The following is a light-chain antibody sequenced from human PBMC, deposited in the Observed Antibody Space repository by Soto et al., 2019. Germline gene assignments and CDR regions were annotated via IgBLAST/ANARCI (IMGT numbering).Light chain of an antibody. Sequence: QSALPQPASVSGSPGQSITIAGAGTSSDFGIYNYVSWYQQHPGKAPKLMIYDVSNRPSGISNRFSGSQSGNTASLTISGLQAEDEAEYYCSSYTPSSTVLFGGGTQLTVL. CDR1: SSDFGIYNY. V-gene: IGLV2-14*01. CDR2: DVS. CDR3: SSYTPSSTVL. J-gene: IGLJ2*01.